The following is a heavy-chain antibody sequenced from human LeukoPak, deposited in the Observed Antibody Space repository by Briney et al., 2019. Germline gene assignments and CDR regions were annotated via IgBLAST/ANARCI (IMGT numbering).Heavy chain of an antibody. J-gene: IGHJ4*02. CDR2: MNPNSGNT. V-gene: IGHV1-8*01. CDR1: RYTFTSYD. CDR3: ARFPRGSGSYYKALDY. D-gene: IGHD3-10*01. Sequence: GASVKVSCKASRYTFTSYDINWVRQATGQGLEWMGWMNPNSGNTGYAQKFQGRVTMTRNTSISTAYMELSSLRSEDTAVYYCARFPRGSGSYYKALDYWGQGTLVTVSS.